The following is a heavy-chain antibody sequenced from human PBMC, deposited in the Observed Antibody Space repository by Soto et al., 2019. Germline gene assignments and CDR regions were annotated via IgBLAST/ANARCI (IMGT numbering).Heavy chain of an antibody. D-gene: IGHD1-26*01. J-gene: IGHJ4*02. CDR2: INNDGSDT. CDR3: AGGGAGDFDY. V-gene: IGHV3-74*01. Sequence: EVQLVASGGGLVQPGGSLRLSCAASGFTFSGYWMHWVRQAPGKGLVWVSRINNDGSDTTYADSVRGRFTISRDNAKNTLYLQMNSLSAEDTAVYFCAGGGAGDFDYWRQGTLVTVAS. CDR1: GFTFSGYW.